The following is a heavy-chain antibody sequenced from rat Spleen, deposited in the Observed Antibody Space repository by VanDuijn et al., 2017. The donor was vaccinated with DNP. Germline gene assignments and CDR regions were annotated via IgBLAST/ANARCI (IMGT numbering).Heavy chain of an antibody. CDR2: INKDSNTI. CDR3: VRGVLWFPY. Sequence: EVKLVESGGGLVQPGRSLKLSCAASGFNFNDYWMAWVRQAPGKGLEWIGQINKDSNTINYNPTLKDKFTISRYNAQNTLYLQGSKVGSEDTAIYFCVRGVLWFPYWGQGNLVTVSS. CDR1: GFNFNDYW. V-gene: IGHV4-2*01. D-gene: IGHD4-3*01. J-gene: IGHJ3*01.